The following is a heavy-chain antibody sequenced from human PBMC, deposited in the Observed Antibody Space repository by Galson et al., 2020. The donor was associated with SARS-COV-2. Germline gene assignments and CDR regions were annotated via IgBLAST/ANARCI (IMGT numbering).Heavy chain of an antibody. V-gene: IGHV3-7*01. D-gene: IGHD3-9*01. CDR3: ARVEGADILTYYGMDV. Sequence: GGSLRLSCAASGFTFSSYWMSWVRQAPGKGLEWVANIKQDGSEKYYVDSVKGRFTISRDNAKNSLYLQMNSLRAEDTAVYYCARVEGADILTYYGMDVWGQGTTVTVSS. CDR1: GFTFSSYW. CDR2: IKQDGSEK. J-gene: IGHJ6*02.